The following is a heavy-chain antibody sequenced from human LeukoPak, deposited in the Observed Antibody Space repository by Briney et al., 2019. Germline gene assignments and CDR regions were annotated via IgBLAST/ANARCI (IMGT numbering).Heavy chain of an antibody. CDR1: GFTFSSYT. Sequence: PGGSLRLSCAASGFTFSSYTMHWVRQAPGKGLEWVAFIHYDGSNNYYADSVKGRFTISRDNSKNTLYLQMNSLRAEDTAVYYCAKGAWFDYGSGRYTKNQYYYYYYMDVWGKGTTVTVSS. CDR3: AKGAWFDYGSGRYTKNQYYYYYYMDV. J-gene: IGHJ6*03. CDR2: IHYDGSNN. D-gene: IGHD3-10*01. V-gene: IGHV3-30*02.